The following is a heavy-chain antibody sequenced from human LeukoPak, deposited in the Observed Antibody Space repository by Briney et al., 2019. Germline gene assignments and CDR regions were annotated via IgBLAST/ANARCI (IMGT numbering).Heavy chain of an antibody. D-gene: IGHD4-17*01. CDR3: ARFGDYRKETHWYFDL. CDR2: VKSDGSDT. V-gene: IGHV3-74*01. J-gene: IGHJ2*01. CDR1: GSTFSRYW. Sequence: QPGGSLRLSCAASGSTFSRYWMHWVRQAPGKGLVWVSRVKSDGSDTIYADSVKGRFTISRDNAKNSLYLQMNSLRAEDTAVYYCARFGDYRKETHWYFDLWGRGTLVTVSS.